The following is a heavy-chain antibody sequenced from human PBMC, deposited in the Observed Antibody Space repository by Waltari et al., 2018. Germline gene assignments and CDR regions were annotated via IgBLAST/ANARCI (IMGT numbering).Heavy chain of an antibody. D-gene: IGHD3-3*01. CDR3: ARHLPWSPRQFWFDY. CDR2: INHSGST. J-gene: IGHJ4*02. CDR1: GGSFSGYY. V-gene: IGHV4-34*01. Sequence: QVQLQQWGAGLLKPSETLSLTCAVYGGSFSGYYWSWIRQPPGKGLEWIGEINHSGSTTDTPALKSRVTISVDTSKNQFSLKLSSVTAADTAVYYCARHLPWSPRQFWFDYWGQGTLVTVSS.